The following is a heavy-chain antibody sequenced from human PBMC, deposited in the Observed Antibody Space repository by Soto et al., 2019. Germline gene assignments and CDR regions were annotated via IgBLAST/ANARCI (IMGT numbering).Heavy chain of an antibody. J-gene: IGHJ4*02. Sequence: EVQLVESGGGLVKPGGSLRLSCTASGFTFSSYSVSWVRQAPGGGLEWVSSITSSNTYIDYGDAVKGRFAISRDNAKNSLYLQMNSLRAEDTAVYFCARDTNYYGSGSGVDYWGQGTLVTVSS. CDR3: ARDTNYYGSGSGVDY. V-gene: IGHV3-21*02. D-gene: IGHD3-10*01. CDR2: ITSSNTYI. CDR1: GFTFSSYS.